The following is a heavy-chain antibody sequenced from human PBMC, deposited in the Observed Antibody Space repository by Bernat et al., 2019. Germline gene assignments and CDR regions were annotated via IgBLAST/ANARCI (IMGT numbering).Heavy chain of an antibody. Sequence: QVQLVQSGAEVKKPGASVKVSCKASGYTFTGYYMHWVRQAPGQGLEWMGWINPNSGGTNYAQKFQGRVTMTRDTSISTAYMELSRLRSDDTAVYYCARDPGSTAGTTLDAFDIWGQGTMVTVSS. V-gene: IGHV1-2*02. CDR1: GYTFTGYY. CDR2: INPNSGGT. J-gene: IGHJ3*02. CDR3: ARDPGSTAGTTLDAFDI. D-gene: IGHD4-17*01.